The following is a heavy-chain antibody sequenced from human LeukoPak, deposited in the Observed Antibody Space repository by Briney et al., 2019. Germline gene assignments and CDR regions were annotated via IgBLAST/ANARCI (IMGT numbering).Heavy chain of an antibody. J-gene: IGHJ4*02. V-gene: IGHV3-33*06. CDR2: IWYDGSNK. CDR3: AKSQRRQLALSSFDY. D-gene: IGHD6-13*01. CDR1: GFTFSSYG. Sequence: GGSLRLSCAASGFTFSSYGMHWVRQAPGKGLEWVAVIWYDGSNKYYADSVKGRFTISRDNSKNTLYLQMNSLRAEDTAVYYCAKSQRRQLALSSFDYWGQGTLVTVSS.